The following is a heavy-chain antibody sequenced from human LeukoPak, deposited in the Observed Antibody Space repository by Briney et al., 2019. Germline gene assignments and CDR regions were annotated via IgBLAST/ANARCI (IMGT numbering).Heavy chain of an antibody. Sequence: SETLSLTCAVYGGSFSGYYWSWIRQPPGKGLEWIGEINHSGSTNYNPSLKSRVTISVDTSKNQFSLKLSSVTAADTAVYYCARGSRIHYYYYMDVWGKGTTVTVSS. CDR2: INHSGST. CDR3: ARGSRIHYYYYMDV. V-gene: IGHV4-34*01. CDR1: GGSFSGYY. J-gene: IGHJ6*03.